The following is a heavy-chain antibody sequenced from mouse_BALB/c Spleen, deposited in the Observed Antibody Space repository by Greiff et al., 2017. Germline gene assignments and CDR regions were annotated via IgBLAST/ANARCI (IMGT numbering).Heavy chain of an antibody. D-gene: IGHD2-14*01. Sequence: QVQLKESGAELVRPGSSVKISCKASGYAFSSYWMNWVKQRPGQGLEWIGQIYPGDGDTNYNGKFKGKATLTADKSSSTAYMQLSSLTSEDSAVYFCARIGGYHYFDYWGQGTTLTVSS. CDR3: ARIGGYHYFDY. CDR2: IYPGDGDT. V-gene: IGHV1-80*01. J-gene: IGHJ2*01. CDR1: GYAFSSYW.